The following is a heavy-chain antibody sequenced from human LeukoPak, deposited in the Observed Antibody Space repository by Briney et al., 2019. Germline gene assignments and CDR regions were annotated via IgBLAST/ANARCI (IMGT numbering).Heavy chain of an antibody. D-gene: IGHD3-10*01. J-gene: IGHJ4*02. CDR2: ISYDGSNK. CDR1: GFTFSSYA. V-gene: IGHV3-30-3*01. Sequence: GGSLRLSCAASGFTFSSYAMSWVRQAPGKGLEWVAVISYDGSNKYYADSVKGRFTISRDNSKNTLYLQMNSLRAEDTAVYYCETRGYWGQGILVTVSS. CDR3: ETRGY.